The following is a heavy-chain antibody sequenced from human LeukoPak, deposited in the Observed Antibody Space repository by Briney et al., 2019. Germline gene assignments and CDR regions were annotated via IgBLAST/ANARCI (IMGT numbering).Heavy chain of an antibody. Sequence: GASVKVSCKASGYTLTCYDINGVRQATGQGLEWMGWMNPNSGNTGYAQKFQGRGTITRNTSISTAYMELSSQRSEDTTVYYCARETGYYYYYYYMDVWGKGTTVTVSS. CDR1: GYTLTCYD. V-gene: IGHV1-8*03. CDR3: ARETGYYYYYYYMDV. J-gene: IGHJ6*03. CDR2: MNPNSGNT. D-gene: IGHD3-9*01.